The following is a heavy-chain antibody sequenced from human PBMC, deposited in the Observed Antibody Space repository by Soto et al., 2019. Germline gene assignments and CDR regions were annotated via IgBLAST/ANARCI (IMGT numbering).Heavy chain of an antibody. CDR2: ISDSGGST. CDR1: GFIFISDA. D-gene: IGHD3-10*01. J-gene: IGHJ4*02. V-gene: IGHV3-23*01. Sequence: GGSLRLSCAASGFIFISDAMSWVRQAPGEGLEWVSGISDSGGSTYYADSVKGRFTISRDDSKNTLYLQMNSLRTEDTAVYYYAREYGSGSYCTGYWGQGTLVTVSS. CDR3: AREYGSGSYCTGY.